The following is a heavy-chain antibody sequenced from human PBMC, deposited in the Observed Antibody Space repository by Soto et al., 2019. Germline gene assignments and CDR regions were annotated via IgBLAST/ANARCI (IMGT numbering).Heavy chain of an antibody. CDR2: IWGDGSLT. V-gene: IGHV3-33*06. J-gene: IGHJ5*02. CDR3: AKDLYNGQPS. Sequence: QVQLVESGGDMVQPGRSLRLACAASGSTFSYYGMHWVRQAPGKGPEWVALIWGDGSLTYYADSVKGRFTISRDNSKATVYLQMDGLRAEDTAMYYCAKDLYNGQPSWGQGTLVTVSS. CDR1: GSTFSYYG. D-gene: IGHD2-8*01.